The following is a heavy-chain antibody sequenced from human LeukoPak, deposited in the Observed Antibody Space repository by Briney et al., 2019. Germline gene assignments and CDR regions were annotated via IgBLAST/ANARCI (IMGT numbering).Heavy chain of an antibody. D-gene: IGHD2-2*01. V-gene: IGHV1-2*02. J-gene: IGHJ5*02. Sequence: GASVKVSCKASGYTFTGYYMHWVRQAPGQGLEWMGWINPNSGGTNYAQKFQGRVTTTRDTSISTAYMELSRLRSDDTAVYYCARGNHIVVVPAASWFDPWGQGTLVTVSS. CDR1: GYTFTGYY. CDR3: ARGNHIVVVPAASWFDP. CDR2: INPNSGGT.